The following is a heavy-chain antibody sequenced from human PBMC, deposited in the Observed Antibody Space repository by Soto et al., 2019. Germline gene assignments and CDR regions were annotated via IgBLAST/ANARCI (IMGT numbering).Heavy chain of an antibody. J-gene: IGHJ2*01. CDR2: IYYSGST. CDR1: GDSSSIGDYY. Sequence: QVQLQESGPGLVKPSQTLSLTCTVPGDSSSIGDYYWSWIRQPPGKGLEWIGYIYYSGSTNYNPSLSSRVTISVDTSKNQFSLNLSSVTAADTAVYYCARIVESDYTIDFDLWGRGTLVTVSS. CDR3: ARIVESDYTIDFDL. V-gene: IGHV4-30-4*08. D-gene: IGHD3-3*01.